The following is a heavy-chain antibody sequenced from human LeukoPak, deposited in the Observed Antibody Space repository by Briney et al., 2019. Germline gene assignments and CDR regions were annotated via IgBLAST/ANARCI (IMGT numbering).Heavy chain of an antibody. CDR2: MNPNSGNT. CDR1: GYTFTTHD. D-gene: IGHD3-10*01. Sequence: GASVKVSCKASGYTFTTHDINWMRQAPGQGLDWMGWMNPNSGNTGYAQKFQGRVTMTRNTSISIAYMELSSLRSEDTAVYYCTRSRGRLGWFNPWGQGTLVTVSS. CDR3: TRSRGRLGWFNP. V-gene: IGHV1-8*01. J-gene: IGHJ5*02.